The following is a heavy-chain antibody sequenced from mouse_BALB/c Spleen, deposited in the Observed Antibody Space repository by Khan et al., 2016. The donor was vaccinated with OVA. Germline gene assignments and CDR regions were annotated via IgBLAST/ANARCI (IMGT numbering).Heavy chain of an antibody. D-gene: IGHD6-1*01. CDR1: GLNIKDTY. V-gene: IGHV14-3*02. Sequence: VQLQQSGAELVKPGASVKLSCTASGLNIKDTYIHWVKPRPEQGLEWIGRITPANGNTAYDPKFPGKATLRADTYYNTAYLQTSSLTSGATAFEYCVRPSYVPRNVDVWGAGTTVTVSS. CDR3: VRPSYVPRNVDV. J-gene: IGHJ1*01. CDR2: ITPANGNT.